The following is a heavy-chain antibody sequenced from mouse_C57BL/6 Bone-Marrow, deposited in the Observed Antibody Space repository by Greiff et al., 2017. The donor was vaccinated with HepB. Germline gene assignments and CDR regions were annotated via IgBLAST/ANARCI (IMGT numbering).Heavy chain of an antibody. CDR2: ISSGGSYT. CDR3: ARQPAY. V-gene: IGHV5-6*01. Sequence: EVQLVESGGDLVKPGGSLKLSCAASGFTFSSYGMSWVRQTPDKRLEWVATISSGGSYTYYPDSVKGRFTISRDNAKNTLYLQMSSLKSEDTAMYYCARQPAYWGQGTLVTVSA. J-gene: IGHJ3*01. CDR1: GFTFSSYG.